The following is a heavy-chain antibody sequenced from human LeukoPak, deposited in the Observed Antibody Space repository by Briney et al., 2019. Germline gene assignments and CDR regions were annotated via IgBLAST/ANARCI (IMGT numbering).Heavy chain of an antibody. CDR1: GGSVSSGSYY. V-gene: IGHV4-39*07. J-gene: IGHJ5*02. CDR3: AISIVGATTRWFDP. D-gene: IGHD1-26*01. Sequence: SETLSLTCTVSGGSVSSGSYYWSWIRQPPGKGLEWIGEINHSGSINYNPSLKSRVTISVDTSKNQFSLKLSSVTAADTAVYYCAISIVGATTRWFDPWGQGTLVTVSS. CDR2: INHSGSI.